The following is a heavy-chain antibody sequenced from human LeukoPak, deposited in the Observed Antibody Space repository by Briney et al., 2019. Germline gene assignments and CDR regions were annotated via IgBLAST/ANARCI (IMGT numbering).Heavy chain of an antibody. CDR2: INHSGST. V-gene: IGHV4-34*01. D-gene: IGHD1-1*01. Sequence: SETLSLTCAVYGGSFSGYYWSWIRQPPGKGLEWIGEINHSGSTNYNPSLKSRVTISVDTSKNQFSLKLSSVTAADTAVYYCARGSNGLDRRGQGTLVTVSS. CDR3: ARGSNGLDR. J-gene: IGHJ5*02. CDR1: GGSFSGYY.